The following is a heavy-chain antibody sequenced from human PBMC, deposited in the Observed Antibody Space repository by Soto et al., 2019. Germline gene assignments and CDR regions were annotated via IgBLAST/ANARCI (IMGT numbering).Heavy chain of an antibody. CDR1: GFTFSSYS. CDR2: ISSSSSTI. J-gene: IGHJ4*02. Sequence: GGSLRLSCAASGFTFSSYSMNWVRQAPGKGLEWVSYISSSSSTIYYADSVKGRFTISRDNAKNSLYLQMNSLRDEDMAVYYCAYQRNPPFSAAGLYFDYWGQGTLVTVYS. V-gene: IGHV3-48*02. CDR3: AYQRNPPFSAAGLYFDY. D-gene: IGHD6-13*01.